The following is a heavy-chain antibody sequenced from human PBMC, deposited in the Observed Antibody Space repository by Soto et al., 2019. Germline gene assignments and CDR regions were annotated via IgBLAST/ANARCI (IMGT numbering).Heavy chain of an antibody. CDR2: IYQGGST. CDR1: GGSSSSGGYS. J-gene: IGHJ6*02. D-gene: IGHD4-4*01. V-gene: IGHV4-30-2*01. CDR3: ATQSYSNSGAYYYYAMDV. Sequence: SLSLACAVSGGSSSSGGYSWSWILQPPGKGLEWIGYIYQGGSTYYNPSLKSRVTISVDRSRNQFSLKLSSVTAADTAVYFCATQSYSNSGAYYYYAMDVWGQGTTVSVSS.